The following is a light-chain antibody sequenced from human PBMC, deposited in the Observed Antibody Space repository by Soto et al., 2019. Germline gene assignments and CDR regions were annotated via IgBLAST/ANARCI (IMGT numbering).Light chain of an antibody. Sequence: EIVMTQSPATLSVSPGERATLSCRASQSVRSNVAWYQQKPGQAPRLLIYGASTRATGIPARFSGSGSGTEFTFTISSLQSEDFAVYYCLQYNNWVPTFGQGTRVEI. CDR2: GAS. CDR1: QSVRSN. V-gene: IGKV3-15*01. J-gene: IGKJ1*01. CDR3: LQYNNWVPT.